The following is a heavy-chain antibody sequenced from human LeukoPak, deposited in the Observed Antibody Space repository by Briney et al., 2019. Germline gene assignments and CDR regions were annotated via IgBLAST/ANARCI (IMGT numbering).Heavy chain of an antibody. Sequence: PGGSVRLSCAASGFIFSSYAMSWVRQAPGRGLEWVSSLSGSGSTTYYADSVKGRFTISRDNAKNSLYLQTNSPRAEDTAVYYCARGIWFGYNWFDPWGQGTLVTVSS. J-gene: IGHJ5*02. V-gene: IGHV3-23*01. CDR1: GFIFSSYA. CDR3: ARGIWFGYNWFDP. CDR2: LSGSGSTT. D-gene: IGHD3-10*01.